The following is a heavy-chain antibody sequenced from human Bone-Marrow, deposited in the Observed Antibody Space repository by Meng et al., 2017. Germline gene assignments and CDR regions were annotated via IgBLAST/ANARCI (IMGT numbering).Heavy chain of an antibody. J-gene: IGHJ5*02. CDR3: ARGPCSGGSCYVGNWFDP. Sequence: ASVKVSCKASGYTFPDYWLHWVRQAPGQGLEWMGWISAYNGNTNYAQKLQGRVTMTTDTSTSTAYMELRSLRSDDTAVYYCARGPCSGGSCYVGNWFDPWGQGTLVTVSS. CDR2: ISAYNGNT. D-gene: IGHD2-15*01. V-gene: IGHV1-18*04. CDR1: GYTFPDYW.